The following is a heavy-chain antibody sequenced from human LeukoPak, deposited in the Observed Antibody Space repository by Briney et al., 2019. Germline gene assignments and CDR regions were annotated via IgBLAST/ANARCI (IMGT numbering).Heavy chain of an antibody. CDR3: AKVGSGSYDY. J-gene: IGHJ4*02. Sequence: PGKSLRLSCAASGFTFSSYGMHWVRQAPGKGLEWVAVISHDGSNKYYADSVKGRFTISRDNSKNTLYLQMNSLRAEDTAVYYCAKVGSGSYDYWGQGTLVTVSS. CDR1: GFTFSSYG. D-gene: IGHD1-26*01. CDR2: ISHDGSNK. V-gene: IGHV3-30*18.